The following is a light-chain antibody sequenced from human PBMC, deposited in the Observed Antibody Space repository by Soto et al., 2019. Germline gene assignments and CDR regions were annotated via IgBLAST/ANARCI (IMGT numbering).Light chain of an antibody. CDR1: QSVSANY. V-gene: IGKV3-20*01. CDR3: QQYGSSPPT. J-gene: IGKJ1*01. CDR2: GAS. Sequence: EIVLTQSPGTLSLSPGERATLSCRASQSVSANYLAWYQRKPGQAPRLLIYGASSRDTDIPVRFSGSGSGTDFTLTVTRLEPEDFAVYYCQQYGSSPPTFGQGTKVEIK.